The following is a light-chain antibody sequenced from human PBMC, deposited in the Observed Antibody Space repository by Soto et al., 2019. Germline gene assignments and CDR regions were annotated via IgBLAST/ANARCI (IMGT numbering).Light chain of an antibody. J-gene: IGKJ2*01. Sequence: EIVMTQSPSTVSVSPGDRATLSCRASQSVGNYLAWFQQKPGQAPRLLLYDASAFANDVPARFRGSGSGTEFTLTISSLQSEDFAVYFCQQYNDCPHTFGQGTKLDIK. CDR3: QQYNDCPHT. CDR1: QSVGNY. V-gene: IGKV3-15*01. CDR2: DAS.